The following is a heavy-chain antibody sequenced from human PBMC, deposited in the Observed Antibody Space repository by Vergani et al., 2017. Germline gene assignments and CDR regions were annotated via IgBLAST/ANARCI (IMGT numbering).Heavy chain of an antibody. D-gene: IGHD3-22*01. CDR2: IYHSGGA. CDR3: ARCFRDEXMIYGGTVENWFDP. J-gene: IGHJ5*02. CDR1: GGSITSSSYY. Sequence: QLHLQESGPGLVKPSETLALTCTVSGGSITSSSYYWGWIRQPPGKGLEWIGNIYHSGGAYYNPSLKGRVTISVDTSKNQFSLEVTSVTAADTAVYYCARCFRDEXMIYGGTVENWFDPWGQGTLVTVSS. V-gene: IGHV4-39*01.